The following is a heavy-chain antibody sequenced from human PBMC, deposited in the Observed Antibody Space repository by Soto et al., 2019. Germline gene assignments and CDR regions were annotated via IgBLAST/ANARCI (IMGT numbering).Heavy chain of an antibody. Sequence: TLSLTCAVSGGSISRGGYSWSWIRQPPGKGLEWIGYIYHSGSTYYNPSLKSRVTISVDRSKNQFSLKLSSVTAADTAVYYCARGLFYCSSTSCYQDWFDPWGQGTLVTVSS. CDR1: GGSISRGGYS. D-gene: IGHD2-2*01. CDR2: IYHSGST. V-gene: IGHV4-30-2*01. CDR3: ARGLFYCSSTSCYQDWFDP. J-gene: IGHJ5*02.